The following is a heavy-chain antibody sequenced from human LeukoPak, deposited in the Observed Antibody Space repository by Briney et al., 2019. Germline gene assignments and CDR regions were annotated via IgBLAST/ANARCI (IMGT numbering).Heavy chain of an antibody. CDR1: GYTFTTYF. Sequence: ASVKVSCKASGYTFTTYFLHWVRQAPGQGLEWMGIINPNSGSITYAHNFQGRLTVTRDTSTSTVYMELSNLTFEDTAVYYCTREEGSRTKPFDFWGQGTLVTVSS. D-gene: IGHD2-15*01. CDR2: INPNSGSI. J-gene: IGHJ4*02. V-gene: IGHV1-46*01. CDR3: TREEGSRTKPFDF.